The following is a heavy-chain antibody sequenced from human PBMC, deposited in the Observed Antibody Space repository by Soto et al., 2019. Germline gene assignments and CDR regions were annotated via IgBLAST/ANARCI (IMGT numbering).Heavy chain of an antibody. J-gene: IGHJ4*02. CDR1: GFTFSSYE. V-gene: IGHV3-48*03. CDR2: ISSSGSTI. CDR3: ARDKYVTSTEYYFDY. D-gene: IGHD3-10*02. Sequence: GGSMRLSRAASGFTFSSYEMNWVRQAPGKGLEWVSYISSSGSTIYYADSVKGRFTISRDNAKNSLYLQMNSLRAEDTAVYYCARDKYVTSTEYYFDYWGQGTLV.